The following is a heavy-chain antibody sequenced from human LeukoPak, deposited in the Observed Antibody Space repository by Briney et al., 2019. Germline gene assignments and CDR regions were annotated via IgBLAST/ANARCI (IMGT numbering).Heavy chain of an antibody. Sequence: GRSLRLSCAASGFSFSNYAMYWVRQVPGKGLEWVAAISYDGSNRNYADSVKGRFTISRDNSKKTLFLQMNSLRVEDTAVYYCARGGVVVVTATHSWFDPWGQGTLVTVSS. CDR1: GFSFSNYA. V-gene: IGHV3-30*04. CDR3: ARGGVVVVTATHSWFDP. J-gene: IGHJ5*02. D-gene: IGHD2-21*02. CDR2: ISYDGSNR.